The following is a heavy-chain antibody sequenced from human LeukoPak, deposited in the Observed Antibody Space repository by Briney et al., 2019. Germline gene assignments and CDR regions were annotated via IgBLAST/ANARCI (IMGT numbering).Heavy chain of an antibody. V-gene: IGHV4-59*01. CDR2: IYYSGST. CDR3: ARVRAYCGGDCYAGYFDY. Sequence: PSETLSLTCTVSGGSISSYYWSWIRQPPGKGPEWIGYIYYSGSTNYNPSLKSRVTISVDTSKNQFSLKLSSVTAADTAVYYCARVRAYCGGDCYAGYFDYWGQGTLVTVSS. D-gene: IGHD2-21*02. CDR1: GGSISSYY. J-gene: IGHJ4*02.